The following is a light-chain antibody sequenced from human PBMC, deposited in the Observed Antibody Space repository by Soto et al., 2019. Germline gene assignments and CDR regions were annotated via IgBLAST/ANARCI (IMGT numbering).Light chain of an antibody. CDR3: SCYANRNDCV. CDR1: TSDVGGYTA. J-gene: IGLJ1*01. CDR2: EAT. Sequence: QSALTQPHSASGSPGQSVTISCTGTTSDVGGYTAVSWYQQQPATATHLLIYEATKRPSRVPDRFYGSKARNTASLTASLLQAEDDAYYYCSCYANRNDCVSGTGTKLTV. V-gene: IGLV2-8*01.